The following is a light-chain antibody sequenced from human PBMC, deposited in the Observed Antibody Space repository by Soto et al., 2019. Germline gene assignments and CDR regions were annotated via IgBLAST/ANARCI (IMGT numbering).Light chain of an antibody. CDR1: SSDLGDYNS. J-gene: IGLJ2*01. CDR3: SSYAGSNNRV. V-gene: IGLV2-8*01. CDR2: EAT. Sequence: QSALTQPPSASGSPGQSVTVSCTGTSSDLGDYNSVSWYQQHPGKAPKVMIYEATERPSGVPDRFSGSKSGNTASLTVSGLQAEDEADYYCSSYAGSNNRVFGGGTKLTVL.